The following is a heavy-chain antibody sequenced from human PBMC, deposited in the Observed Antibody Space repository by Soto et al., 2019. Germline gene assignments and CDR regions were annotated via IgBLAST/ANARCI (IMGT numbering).Heavy chain of an antibody. Sequence: SVKVSCKASGGTFSSYAISWVRQAPGQGLEWMGGIIPIFGTANYAQKFQGRVTITADESTSTAYMELSSLRSEDTAVYYCARVRAYYDSSGYYSGPGYWGQGTLVTVSS. CDR3: ARVRAYYDSSGYYSGPGY. D-gene: IGHD3-22*01. CDR1: GGTFSSYA. J-gene: IGHJ4*02. V-gene: IGHV1-69*13. CDR2: IIPIFGTA.